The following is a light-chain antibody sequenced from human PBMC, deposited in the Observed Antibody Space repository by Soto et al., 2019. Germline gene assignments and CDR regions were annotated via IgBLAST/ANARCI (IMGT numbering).Light chain of an antibody. CDR2: DAS. V-gene: IGKV1-5*01. CDR1: QSISSY. J-gene: IGKJ1*01. CDR3: PQYNTFWT. Sequence: DIQMTQSPSFLSASVVYSGTIACRASQSISSYLNWYQQKPGKDPKILIYDASSLESGVQSRVSGSGSGTEFTLTISRLQPDDFATYYCPQYNTFWTFGTGKKLDIK.